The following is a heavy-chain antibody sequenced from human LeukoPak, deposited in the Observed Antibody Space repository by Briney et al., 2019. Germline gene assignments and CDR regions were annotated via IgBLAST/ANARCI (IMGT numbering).Heavy chain of an antibody. V-gene: IGHV3-53*01. J-gene: IGHJ4*02. CDR3: ARDGDLGGLPDY. Sequence: GGSLRLSCAASGFTFSSYGMHWVRQAPGKGLEWVSVIYSGGSTYYADSVKGRFTISRDNSKNTLYLQMNSLRAEDTAVYYCARDGDLGGLPDYWGQGTLVTVSS. CDR1: GFTFSSYG. CDR2: IYSGGST. D-gene: IGHD3-16*01.